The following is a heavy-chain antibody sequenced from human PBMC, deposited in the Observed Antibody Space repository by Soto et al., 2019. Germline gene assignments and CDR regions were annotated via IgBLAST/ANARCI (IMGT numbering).Heavy chain of an antibody. Sequence: LRLSCAASGFTFSSYWMHWVRQAPGKGLVWVSRINSDGSSTSYADSVKGRFTISRDNAKNTLYLQMNSLRAEDTAVYYCARGQYDSSGYYRSWGQGTLVTVSS. CDR1: GFTFSSYW. CDR3: ARGQYDSSGYYRS. D-gene: IGHD3-22*01. J-gene: IGHJ5*02. CDR2: INSDGSST. V-gene: IGHV3-74*01.